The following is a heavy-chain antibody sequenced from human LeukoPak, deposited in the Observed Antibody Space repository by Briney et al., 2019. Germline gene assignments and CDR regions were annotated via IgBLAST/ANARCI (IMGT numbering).Heavy chain of an antibody. D-gene: IGHD3-10*01. J-gene: IGHJ4*02. CDR2: ISGSGGST. CDR3: AKGGGGYLDY. Sequence: GGSLRLSCTASGFTFSNNGLNWVRQAPGKGLEWVSGISGSGGSTYYADSVKGRFTISRDNSKYTLYLQMNNLRAEDTAVYYCAKGGGGYLDYWGQGTLVTVSS. CDR1: GFTFSNNG. V-gene: IGHV3-23*01.